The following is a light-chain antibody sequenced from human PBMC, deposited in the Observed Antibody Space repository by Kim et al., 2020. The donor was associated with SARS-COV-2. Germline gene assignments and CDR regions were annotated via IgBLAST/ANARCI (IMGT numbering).Light chain of an antibody. CDR2: GAA. Sequence: PGERGTHSCRASRSVSGSLAGDQHKPGQTPRRLIYGAASRANGIPDRFSGSGSGKDLTLTINRLEPEDCAVYYCQQYGSSPYTFGQGTKLEI. V-gene: IGKV3-20*01. CDR1: RSVSGS. J-gene: IGKJ2*01. CDR3: QQYGSSPYT.